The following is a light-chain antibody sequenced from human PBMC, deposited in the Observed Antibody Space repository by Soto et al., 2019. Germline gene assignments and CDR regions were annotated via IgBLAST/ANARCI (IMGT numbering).Light chain of an antibody. CDR3: QQANAFPHT. V-gene: IGKV1-12*01. CDR2: AAS. CDR1: QDIRSW. Sequence: DIRMTQSPSSVSASVGDRVTITCRASQDIRSWLTWYQQKPGKAPKLLFYAASTLQSGVPSRFSGSGSGTDFTLTINSLQPEDFATYYCQQANAFPHTFGQGTKLEIK. J-gene: IGKJ2*01.